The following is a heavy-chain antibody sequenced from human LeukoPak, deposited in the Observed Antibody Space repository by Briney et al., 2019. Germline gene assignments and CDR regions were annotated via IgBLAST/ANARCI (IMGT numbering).Heavy chain of an antibody. V-gene: IGHV4-34*01. CDR2: ISYAGNTHTRST. Sequence: KPSETLSLTCDVSGGSFSSYSWNWIRQPPGKGLEWIAEISYAGNTHTRSTSYSASLKSRVTISVDTPKNQFSLHLSSVTAADAGVYYCARGFSGFWEFDSWGQGTLVTVSS. CDR3: ARGFSGFWEFDS. CDR1: GGSFSSYS. D-gene: IGHD1-14*01. J-gene: IGHJ4*02.